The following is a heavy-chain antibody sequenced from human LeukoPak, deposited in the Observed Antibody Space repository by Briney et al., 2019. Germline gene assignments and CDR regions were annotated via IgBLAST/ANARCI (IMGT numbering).Heavy chain of an antibody. CDR1: GGTFSSYA. Sequence: ASVTVSCKASGGTFSSYAISWVRQAPGQGLEWMGGIIPIFGTANYAQKFQGRVTITADKSTSTAYMELSSLRSEDTAVYYCARDLESGSYGVTFDYWGQGTLVTVSS. J-gene: IGHJ4*02. V-gene: IGHV1-69*06. D-gene: IGHD1-26*01. CDR2: IIPIFGTA. CDR3: ARDLESGSYGVTFDY.